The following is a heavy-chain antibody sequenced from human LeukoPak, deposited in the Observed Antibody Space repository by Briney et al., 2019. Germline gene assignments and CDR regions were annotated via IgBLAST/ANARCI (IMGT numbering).Heavy chain of an antibody. D-gene: IGHD7-27*01. CDR2: IYYSGST. CDR3: ASASLSALGFDY. V-gene: IGHV4-59*01. CDR1: GGSISSYY. J-gene: IGHJ4*02. Sequence: SETLSLTCTVSGGSISSYYWSWIQQPPGKGLEWIGYIYYSGSTNYNPSLKSRVTISVDTSKNQFSLKLSSVTAADTAVYYRASASLSALGFDYWGQGTLVTVSS.